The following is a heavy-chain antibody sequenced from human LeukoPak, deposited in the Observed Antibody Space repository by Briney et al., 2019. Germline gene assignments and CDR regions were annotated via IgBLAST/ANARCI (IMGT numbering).Heavy chain of an antibody. J-gene: IGHJ4*02. D-gene: IGHD5-12*01. Sequence: PGGSLRLSCAASGFTLSNYLLRWVRQAPGKGLEWVSAISGSGGSTYYADSVEGRFTISRDNSKNTLYLQMNSLRAEDTAVYYCARGATIGYSGYDYFDYWGQGTLVTVSS. CDR1: GFTLSNYL. CDR3: ARGATIGYSGYDYFDY. V-gene: IGHV3-23*01. CDR2: ISGSGGST.